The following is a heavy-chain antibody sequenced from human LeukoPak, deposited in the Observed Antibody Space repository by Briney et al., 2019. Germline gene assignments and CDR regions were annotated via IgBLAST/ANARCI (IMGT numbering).Heavy chain of an antibody. CDR2: ISGSGGST. J-gene: IGHJ4*02. CDR3: AKDPGVYDILTVFSFSGYFDY. CDR1: GFTFSSYA. V-gene: IGHV3-23*01. D-gene: IGHD3-9*01. Sequence: GGSLRLSCAASGFTFSSYAMSWVRQAPGKGLEWVSAISGSGGSTYYADSVRGRFTISRDNSKNTLYLQMNSLRAEDKAVYYCAKDPGVYDILTVFSFSGYFDYWGQGTLVTVSS.